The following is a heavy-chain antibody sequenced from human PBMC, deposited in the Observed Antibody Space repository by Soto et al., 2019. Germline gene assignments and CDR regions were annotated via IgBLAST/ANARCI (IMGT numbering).Heavy chain of an antibody. V-gene: IGHV4-59*01. CDR3: ARDGYDGSGSPYPAY. CDR2: IYYLGST. Sequence: KSSETLSLTCSVSGGSMSEYFWSWIRQSPGKGLEWIGYIYYLGSTDYNPPLKSRVTISVDTSKRQFSLRLTSVTAADTAVYYCARDGYDGSGSPYPAYWGPGTQVTVSS. D-gene: IGHD3-10*01. J-gene: IGHJ4*02. CDR1: GGSMSEYF.